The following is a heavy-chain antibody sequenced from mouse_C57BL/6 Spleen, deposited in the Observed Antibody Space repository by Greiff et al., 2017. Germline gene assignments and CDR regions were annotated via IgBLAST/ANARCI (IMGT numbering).Heavy chain of an antibody. Sequence: EVHLVESGGDLVKPGGSLKLSCAASGFTFSSYGMSWVRQTPDKRLEWVATISSGGSYTYYPASVKGRVTISRDNAKNTLYLQMSSLQSADTAMYYCARHDYYGSSYDCYFDVWGTGTTVTVSS. V-gene: IGHV5-6*01. CDR3: ARHDYYGSSYDCYFDV. D-gene: IGHD1-1*01. CDR2: ISSGGSYT. J-gene: IGHJ1*03. CDR1: GFTFSSYG.